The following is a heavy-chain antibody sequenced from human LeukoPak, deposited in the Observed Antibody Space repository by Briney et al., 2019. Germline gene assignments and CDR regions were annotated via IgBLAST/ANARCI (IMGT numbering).Heavy chain of an antibody. CDR1: GFTFSSYS. CDR3: AGDGAYDYVWGSYPSDY. Sequence: PGGSLRLSCAASGFTFSSYSMNWVRQAPGKGLEWVSSISSSSSYIYYADSVKGRFTISRDNAKNSLYLQMNSLRAEDTAVYYCAGDGAYDYVWGSYPSDYWGQGTLVTVSS. CDR2: ISSSSSYI. V-gene: IGHV3-21*01. D-gene: IGHD3-16*02. J-gene: IGHJ4*02.